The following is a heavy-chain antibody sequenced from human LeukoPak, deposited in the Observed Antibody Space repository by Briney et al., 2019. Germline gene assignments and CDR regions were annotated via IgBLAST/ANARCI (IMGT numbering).Heavy chain of an antibody. V-gene: IGHV3-48*03. CDR2: FSSSGTAI. J-gene: IGHJ4*02. Sequence: GGSLRLSCAASGFTFSSYDMNWVRQAPRKGLEWVSYFSSSGTAIYYADSVKGRFTMSRDSAKNSLYLQMNSLRDEDTAVYYCARSVVRGVIALDYWGQGTLVTVSS. CDR1: GFTFSSYD. CDR3: ARSVVRGVIALDY. D-gene: IGHD3-10*01.